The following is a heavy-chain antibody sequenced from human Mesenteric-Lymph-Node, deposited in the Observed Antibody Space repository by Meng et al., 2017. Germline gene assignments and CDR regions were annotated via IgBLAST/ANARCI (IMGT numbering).Heavy chain of an antibody. CDR1: GGSISSSSYY. CDR3: ARGSPLVFIDYDILTGYDY. V-gene: IGHV4-39*07. CDR2: IYYSGST. D-gene: IGHD3-9*01. J-gene: IGHJ4*02. Sequence: SETLSLTCTVSGGSISSSSYYWGWIRQPPGKGLEWIGSIYYSGSTYYNPSLKSRVTISVDTSKNQFSLKLSSVTAADTAVYYCARGSPLVFIDYDILTGYDYWGQGTLVTVSS.